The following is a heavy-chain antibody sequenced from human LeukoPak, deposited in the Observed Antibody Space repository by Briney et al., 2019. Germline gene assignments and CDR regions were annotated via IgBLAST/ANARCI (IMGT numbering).Heavy chain of an antibody. CDR2: IYSGGGT. Sequence: GGSLRLSCAASGFTVSSNYMSWVRQAPGKGLEWVSVIYSGGGTDYADSVKGRFTISKDNSKNTLYLQMNSLRAEDTAVYYCARAVGVTAIHNAFDIWGQGTMVTVSS. V-gene: IGHV3-66*02. D-gene: IGHD2-21*02. CDR3: ARAVGVTAIHNAFDI. J-gene: IGHJ3*02. CDR1: GFTVSSNY.